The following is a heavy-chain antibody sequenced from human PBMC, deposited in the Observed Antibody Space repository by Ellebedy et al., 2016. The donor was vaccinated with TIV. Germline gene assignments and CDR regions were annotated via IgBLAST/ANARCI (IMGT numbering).Heavy chain of an antibody. J-gene: IGHJ1*01. Sequence: GESLKISCAASGFNFSAYAMSWVRQAPGKGLEWVSAIGGTTRSTFYAGSVKGRFTNSRDNSEKKLFLQMNGLRVEDTATYYCVGGKFYGIGDFWGQGARVTVSS. CDR2: IGGTTRST. V-gene: IGHV3-23*01. D-gene: IGHD2/OR15-2a*01. CDR3: VGGKFYGIGDF. CDR1: GFNFSAYA.